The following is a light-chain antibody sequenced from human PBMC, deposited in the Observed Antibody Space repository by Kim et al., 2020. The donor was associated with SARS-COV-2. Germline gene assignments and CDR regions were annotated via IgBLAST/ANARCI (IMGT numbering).Light chain of an antibody. Sequence: SAGQAASMTSSGYQLVSKFVSWYQQKPGQYPVVVIYQDNQRPSGIPDRFSGSNSGNTATLTISGTQAMDEADYYCQAWDSSTHNYVFGAGTKVTVL. CDR3: QAWDSSTHNYV. CDR1: QLVSKF. J-gene: IGLJ1*01. CDR2: QDN. V-gene: IGLV3-1*01.